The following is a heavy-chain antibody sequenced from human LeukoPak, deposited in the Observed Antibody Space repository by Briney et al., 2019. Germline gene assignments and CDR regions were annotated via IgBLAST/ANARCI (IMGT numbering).Heavy chain of an antibody. D-gene: IGHD3-22*01. J-gene: IGHJ3*02. V-gene: IGHV4-34*01. CDR1: GGSFSGYY. Sequence: SETLSLTCAVYGGSFSGYYWSWIRQPPGKGLEWIGEINHSGSTNYNPSLKSRVTISVDTSKNQFSLKLSSVTAADTAVYYCARVGWNYYDSSGYYYVSAFDIWGQGTMVTVSS. CDR2: INHSGST. CDR3: ARVGWNYYDSSGYYYVSAFDI.